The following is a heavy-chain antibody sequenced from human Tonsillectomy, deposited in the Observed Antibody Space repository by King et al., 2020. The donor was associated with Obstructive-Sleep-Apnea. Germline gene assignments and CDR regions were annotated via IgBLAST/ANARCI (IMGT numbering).Heavy chain of an antibody. D-gene: IGHD4-17*01. Sequence: VQLQESGPGMVKPSQTLSLTCTVSGGSISSSQYYWNWIRQHPGKGLEWIGYIYHSGSTYYNPSLKSRVTISVDTSKNQFSLKLSSVTAADKAVYYCARDQVRYGDYYFDYWGQGTLVTVSS. J-gene: IGHJ4*02. CDR2: IYHSGST. V-gene: IGHV4-31*03. CDR3: ARDQVRYGDYYFDY. CDR1: GGSISSSQYY.